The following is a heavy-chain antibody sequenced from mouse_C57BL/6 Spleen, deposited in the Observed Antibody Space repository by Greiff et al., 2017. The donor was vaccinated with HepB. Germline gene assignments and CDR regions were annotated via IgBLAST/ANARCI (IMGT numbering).Heavy chain of an antibody. CDR2: IYPRSGNT. V-gene: IGHV1-81*01. CDR3: ARGYDYDEAMDY. Sequence: VQLVESGAELARPGASVKLSCKASGYTFTSYGISWVKQRTGQGLEWIGEIYPRSGNTYYNEKFKGKATLTADKSSSTAYMELRSLTSEDSAVYFCARGYDYDEAMDYWGQGTSVTVSS. D-gene: IGHD2-4*01. J-gene: IGHJ4*01. CDR1: GYTFTSYG.